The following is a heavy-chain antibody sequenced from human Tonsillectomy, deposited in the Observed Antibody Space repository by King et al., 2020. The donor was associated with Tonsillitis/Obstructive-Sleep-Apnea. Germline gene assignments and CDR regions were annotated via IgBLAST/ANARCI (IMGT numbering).Heavy chain of an antibody. CDR2: XXXXXXXX. CDR1: GLTFSSYG. J-gene: IGHJ6*03. Sequence: QLVQSGGGLVKPGGSLRLSCAASGLTFSSYGMSWVRXXPXXGXXXVXXXXXXXXXXXXXXXEXXPFTISRDXARNSLYLHMDXXRAEDXAVYYCARSPLESRIYYHYYYMDVWGKGTTVTVSS. CDR3: ARSPLESRIYYHYYYMDV. V-gene: IGHV3-21*01.